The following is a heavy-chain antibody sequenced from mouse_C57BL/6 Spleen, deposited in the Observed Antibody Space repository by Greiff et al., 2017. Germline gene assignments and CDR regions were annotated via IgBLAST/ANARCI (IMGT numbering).Heavy chain of an antibody. V-gene: IGHV14-4*01. D-gene: IGHD2-2*01. CDR2: IDPENGDT. CDR1: GFNIKDDY. J-gene: IGHJ2*01. CDR3: TTSTMVTTGEYYFDY. Sequence: EVQLQQSGAELVRPGASVKLSCTASGFNIKDDYMHWVKQRPEQGLEWIGWIDPENGDTEYASKFQGKATITADTSSNTAYLQLSSLTSEDTAVYYCTTSTMVTTGEYYFDYWGQGTTLTVSS.